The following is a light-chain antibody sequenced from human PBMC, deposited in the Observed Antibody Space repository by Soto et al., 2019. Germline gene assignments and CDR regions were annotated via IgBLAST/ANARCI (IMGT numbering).Light chain of an antibody. Sequence: DIQMTQSPASVSSSVGDRVTITCRASQTMCTWLAWYQKKPGKAPKLLIYPASSLQSGVPSRFSGSGSGTDFALTISSLRPDDFATYFCQQGRTFPPLTFGGGTTVEIK. V-gene: IGKV1-12*01. CDR1: QTMCTW. CDR3: QQGRTFPPLT. CDR2: PAS. J-gene: IGKJ4*01.